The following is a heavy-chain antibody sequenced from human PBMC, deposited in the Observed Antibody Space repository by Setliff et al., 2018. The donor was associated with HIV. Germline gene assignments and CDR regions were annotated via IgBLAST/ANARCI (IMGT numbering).Heavy chain of an antibody. D-gene: IGHD3-10*01. J-gene: IGHJ3*02. CDR1: GDTFSNSL. CDR3: ARGRDDLGPDAFDI. CDR2: ISAYNGNT. V-gene: IGHV1-18*01. Sequence: ASVKVSCKASGDTFSNSLVTWVRQAPGQGLEWMGWISAYNGNTNYAQKLQGRVTMTTDTSTSTAYMELRSLRSDDTAVYYCARGRDDLGPDAFDIWGQGTMVTVSS.